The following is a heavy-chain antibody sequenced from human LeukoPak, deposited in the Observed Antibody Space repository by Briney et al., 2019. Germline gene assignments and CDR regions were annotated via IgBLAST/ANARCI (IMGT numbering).Heavy chain of an antibody. V-gene: IGHV3-48*03. J-gene: IGHJ6*02. D-gene: IGHD1-26*01. Sequence: GGSLTLSCAASGFTFSSYEMNRFRQAPGKWLEWVSYISSSGSTIYYADSVKGRFTISRENAKNSLYLQMNSLRAEDTAVYYCSLVGATSYYYYGMDVWGQGTTVTVSS. CDR1: GFTFSSYE. CDR2: ISSSGSTI. CDR3: SLVGATSYYYYGMDV.